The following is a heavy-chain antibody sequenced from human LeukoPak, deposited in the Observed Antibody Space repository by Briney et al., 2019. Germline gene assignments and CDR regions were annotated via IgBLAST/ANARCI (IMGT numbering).Heavy chain of an antibody. V-gene: IGHV1-18*01. CDR2: ISAYNGNT. J-gene: IGHJ4*02. Sequence: ASVKVSCKASGYTFTSYGISWVRQAPGQGLEWMGWISAYNGNTNYAQKLQGRVTMATDTSTSTAYMELRSLRSDDTAVYYCARDGPYSNYYYFDYWGQGTLVTVSS. D-gene: IGHD4-11*01. CDR1: GYTFTSYG. CDR3: ARDGPYSNYYYFDY.